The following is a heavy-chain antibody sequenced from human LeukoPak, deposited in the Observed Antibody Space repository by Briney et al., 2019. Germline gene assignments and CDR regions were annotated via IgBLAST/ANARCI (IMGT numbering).Heavy chain of an antibody. D-gene: IGHD4-17*01. V-gene: IGHV1-18*01. J-gene: IGHJ4*02. Sequence: ASVKVSCKASGYIFPSYGISWVRQAPGQGLEWMGWISAYNGNTNYAQNRQGRVTMTTDTSTSTAYMELRSLGSDDTAMYYCARDAGDYGYDYWGQGTLVIVSS. CDR1: GYIFPSYG. CDR2: ISAYNGNT. CDR3: ARDAGDYGYDY.